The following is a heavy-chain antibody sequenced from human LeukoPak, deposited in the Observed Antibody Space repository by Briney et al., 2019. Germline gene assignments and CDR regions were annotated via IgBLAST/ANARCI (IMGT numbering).Heavy chain of an antibody. CDR1: GGTFSSYA. V-gene: IGHV1-69*05. D-gene: IGHD3-22*01. J-gene: IGHJ4*02. CDR3: ARLTYYYDSSGYFY. CDR2: IIPIFGTA. Sequence: SVKVSCKASGGTFSSYAISWVRQAPGQGLEWMGGIIPIFGTANYAQKSQGRVTITTDESTSTAYMELSSLRSEDTAVYYCARLTYYYDSSGYFYWGQGTLVTVSS.